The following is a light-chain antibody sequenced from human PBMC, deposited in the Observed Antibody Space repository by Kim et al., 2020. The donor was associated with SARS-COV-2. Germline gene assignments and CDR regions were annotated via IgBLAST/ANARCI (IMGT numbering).Light chain of an antibody. CDR3: QVWDSSSDHPV. CDR1: NIGSKS. J-gene: IGLJ3*02. V-gene: IGLV3-21*04. CDR2: YDS. Sequence: PGKTARITCGGNNIGSKSVHWYQQKPGQAHVLVIYYDSDRPSGIPERFSGSNSGNTDTLTISRVEAGDEADYYCQVWDSSSDHPVFGGGTQLTVL.